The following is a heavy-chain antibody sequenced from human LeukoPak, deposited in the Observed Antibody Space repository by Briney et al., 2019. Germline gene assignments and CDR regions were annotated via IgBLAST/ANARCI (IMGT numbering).Heavy chain of an antibody. V-gene: IGHV1-8*03. D-gene: IGHD3-10*01. Sequence: ASVKVSCKASGYTFTSYDINWVRQATGQGLEWMGWMNPNSGNTGYAQKFQGRVTITRNTSISTAYMELSSLRSEDTAVYYCARSGGSGSYYARYYYYYMDVWGKGTTVTVSS. CDR3: ARSGGSGSYYARYYYYYMDV. CDR1: GYTFTSYD. J-gene: IGHJ6*03. CDR2: MNPNSGNT.